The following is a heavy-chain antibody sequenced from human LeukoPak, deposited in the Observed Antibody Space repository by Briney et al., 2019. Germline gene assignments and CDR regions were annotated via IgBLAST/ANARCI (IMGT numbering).Heavy chain of an antibody. Sequence: GGSLRLSCAASGFTFSSYEMNWVRQAPGKGLEWVSYISSSGSTIYYADSVKGRFTISRDNAKNSLYLQMNSLRAEDTAVYYCARGGISGGFDYWGQGTLVTVSS. CDR2: ISSSGSTI. V-gene: IGHV3-48*03. D-gene: IGHD3-10*01. CDR1: GFTFSSYE. J-gene: IGHJ4*02. CDR3: ARGGISGGFDY.